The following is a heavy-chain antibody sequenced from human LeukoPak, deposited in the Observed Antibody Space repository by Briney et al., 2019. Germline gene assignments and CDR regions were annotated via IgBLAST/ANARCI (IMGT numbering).Heavy chain of an antibody. CDR2: ISGSGGST. CDR1: GFTFSSYA. Sequence: PGGSLRLSCAASGFTFSSYAMSWVRQAPGKGLEWVSAISGSGGSTYYADSVKGRFTISRDNSKNTLYLQMNSLRAEDTAVYYCAQDMGGGSSWYGDAFDIWGQGAMVTVSS. D-gene: IGHD6-13*01. CDR3: AQDMGGGSSWYGDAFDI. V-gene: IGHV3-23*01. J-gene: IGHJ3*02.